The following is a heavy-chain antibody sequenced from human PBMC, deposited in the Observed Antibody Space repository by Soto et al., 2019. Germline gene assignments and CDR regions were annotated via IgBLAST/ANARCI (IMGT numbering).Heavy chain of an antibody. CDR2: IHPDDSDT. D-gene: IGHD3-3*01. V-gene: IGHV5-51*01. CDR1: GYSFDGFW. J-gene: IGHJ5*01. Sequence: GESLKISCKGSGYSFDGFWIGWVRQMPGKGLQWMGLIHPDDSDTIYSPSFQGHATISADKSISTTYLQWSSLKASDTAIFFCARLYAVVPSASNWFDSWGQGTLVTVSS. CDR3: ARLYAVVPSASNWFDS.